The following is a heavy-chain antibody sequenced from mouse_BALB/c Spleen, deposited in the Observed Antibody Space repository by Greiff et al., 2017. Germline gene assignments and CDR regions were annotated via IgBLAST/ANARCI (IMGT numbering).Heavy chain of an antibody. D-gene: IGHD1-2*01. J-gene: IGHJ3*01. V-gene: IGHV5-6-5*01. CDR3: ASGTLLRLEFAY. Sequence: EVHLVESGGGLVKPGGSLKLSCAASGFTFSSYAMSWVRQTPEKRLEWVASISSGGSTYYPDSVKGRFTISRDNARNILYLQMSRLRSGDTAMYSCASGTLLRLEFAYWGQGTLVTVSA. CDR2: ISSGGST. CDR1: GFTFSSYA.